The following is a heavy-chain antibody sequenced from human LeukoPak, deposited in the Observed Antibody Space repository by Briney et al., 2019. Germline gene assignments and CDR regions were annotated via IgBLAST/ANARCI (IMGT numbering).Heavy chain of an antibody. CDR2: ISYDGGTK. V-gene: IGHV3-30*04. CDR1: GFTFSTHA. CDR3: ARDRGYSGGLVIASAVLDY. Sequence: GGSLRLSCAASGFTFSTHALYWVRQPPGKGLEWVALISYDGGTKHYADSVKGRFTISRDNSDNTLNLQMNSLRPEDTALYYCARDRGYSGGLVIASAVLDYWGQGTLVTVSS. D-gene: IGHD5-12*01. J-gene: IGHJ4*02.